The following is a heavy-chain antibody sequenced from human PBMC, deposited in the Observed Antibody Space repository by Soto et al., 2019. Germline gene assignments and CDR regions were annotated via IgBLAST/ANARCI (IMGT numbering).Heavy chain of an antibody. CDR2: INPSDGNT. J-gene: IGHJ3*02. D-gene: IGHD3-10*01. Sequence: ASVKVSCKASGYTFTSYYMHWVRQAPGQGLEWMGIINPSDGNTSYAQKLQGRVTMTTDTSTSTAYMELRSLRSDDTAVYYCARDLRLRWFGEHDAFDIWGQGTMVTVSS. CDR3: ARDLRLRWFGEHDAFDI. V-gene: IGHV1-46*01. CDR1: GYTFTSYY.